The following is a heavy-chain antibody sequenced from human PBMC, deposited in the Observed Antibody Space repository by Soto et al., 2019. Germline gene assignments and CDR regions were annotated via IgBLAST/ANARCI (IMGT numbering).Heavy chain of an antibody. V-gene: IGHV1-69*18. D-gene: IGHD4-4*01. J-gene: IGHJ6*02. Sequence: QVQLVQSGAEVRKPGSSVTVSCKASGGTFSTYGITWVRQAPGQGLEWMGNIIPLIGTANSAQRFRGRVTITADESTTTAYMELTSLRSEDTAVYYCARVVMTTVPASFYYGLDVWGQGTTVTVAS. CDR3: ARVVMTTVPASFYYGLDV. CDR2: IIPLIGTA. CDR1: GGTFSTYG.